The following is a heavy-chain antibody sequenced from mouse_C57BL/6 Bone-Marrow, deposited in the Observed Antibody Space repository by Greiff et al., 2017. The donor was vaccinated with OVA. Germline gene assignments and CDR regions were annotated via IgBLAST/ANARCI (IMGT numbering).Heavy chain of an antibody. CDR2: IYPGNSDT. D-gene: IGHD2-2*01. CDR3: TIMVTTRAWFAY. V-gene: IGHV1-5*01. J-gene: IGHJ3*01. Sequence: EVQLQQSGTVLARPGASVKMSCKTSGYTFTSYWMHWVKQRPGQGLEWIGAIYPGNSDTSYNQKFKGKAKLTAVTSASTAYMELSSLTNEDSAVYYCTIMVTTRAWFAYWGQGTLVTVSA. CDR1: GYTFTSYW.